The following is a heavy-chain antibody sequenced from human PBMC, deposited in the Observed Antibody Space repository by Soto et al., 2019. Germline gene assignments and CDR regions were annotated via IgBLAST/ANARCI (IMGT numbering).Heavy chain of an antibody. D-gene: IGHD3-22*01. CDR2: ISAYNGNT. CDR3: SRNYDSRGYSHFDY. J-gene: IGHJ4*02. CDR1: GYTFTSYG. Sequence: QDQLVQSGAEVKKPGASVKVSCKASGYTFTSYGISWVRQAPGQGLEWMGWISAYNGNTNYVQKHQGRVTMTTDTSTSTAYMELRSLRYDDKYVYYCSRNYDSRGYSHFDYGGQGTLVTFSS. V-gene: IGHV1-18*01.